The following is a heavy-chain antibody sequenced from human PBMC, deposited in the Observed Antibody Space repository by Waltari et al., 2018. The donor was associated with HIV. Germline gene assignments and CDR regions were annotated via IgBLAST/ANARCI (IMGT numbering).Heavy chain of an antibody. J-gene: IGHJ4*02. CDR2: MNPNSGNT. V-gene: IGHV1-8*01. D-gene: IGHD2-15*01. CDR1: GYTFTSYD. CDR3: ARGYCSGGSCLTRDFDY. Sequence: QVQLVQSGAEVTKPGASVKVSCKASGYTFTSYDINWVRQATGQGLEWMGWMNPNSGNTGYAQKFQGRVTMTRNTSISTAYMELSSLRSEDTAVYYCARGYCSGGSCLTRDFDYWGQGTLVTVSS.